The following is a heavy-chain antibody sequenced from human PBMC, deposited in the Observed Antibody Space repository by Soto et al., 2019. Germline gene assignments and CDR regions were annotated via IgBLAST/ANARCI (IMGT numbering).Heavy chain of an antibody. V-gene: IGHV1-69*02. J-gene: IGHJ6*02. CDR1: GGTFSSYT. CDR3: ARGWDSSRFHYYYGMDV. Sequence: SVKVSCKASGGTFSSYTISWVRQAPGQGLEWMGRIIPILGIANYAQKFQGRVTITADKSTSTAYMELSSLRAEDTAVYYCARGWDSSRFHYYYGMDVWGQGTTVTVSS. D-gene: IGHD6-13*01. CDR2: IIPILGIA.